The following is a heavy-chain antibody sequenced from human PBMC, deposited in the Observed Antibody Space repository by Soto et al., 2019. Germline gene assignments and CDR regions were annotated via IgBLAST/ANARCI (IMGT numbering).Heavy chain of an antibody. CDR2: IIRIFGTA. CDR3: ARGWGYDSNDYYYAY. J-gene: IGHJ4*02. CDR1: GGTFSRHA. Sequence: QVQLVQSGAEVRKPGSSVKVSCKASGGTFSRHAISWVRQAPGQGLEWMGGIIRIFGTANHAQKFQGRVKIIADESTSKVYMELSSLRSEDTAMYYCARGWGYDSNDYYYAYWGQGTMVIVSS. V-gene: IGHV1-69*01. D-gene: IGHD3-22*01.